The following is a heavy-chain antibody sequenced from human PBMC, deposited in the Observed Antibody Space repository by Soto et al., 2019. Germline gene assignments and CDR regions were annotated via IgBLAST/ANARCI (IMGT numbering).Heavy chain of an antibody. CDR1: GFSLSADGVG. J-gene: IGHJ3*01. CDR3: AHAYGGTSWPNDAFDV. D-gene: IGHD2-2*01. Sequence: QITLKESGPTLVKPTQTLTLTCTFSGFSLSADGVGVGWIRQPPGKALEWLALIYWDDDQRYSPSLKTRLTITKDTSNNQVVLTRTNMDPVDTATYYCAHAYGGTSWPNDAFDVWGQGTVVTVSS. CDR2: IYWDDDQ. V-gene: IGHV2-5*02.